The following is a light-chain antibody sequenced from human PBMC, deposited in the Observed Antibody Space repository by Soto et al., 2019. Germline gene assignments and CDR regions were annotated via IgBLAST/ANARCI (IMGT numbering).Light chain of an antibody. CDR1: QSVSSS. CDR3: QQYSSSPQT. CDR2: DAS. J-gene: IGKJ1*01. Sequence: EIVLTQSPATLSVSPGERATLSCRASQSVSSSLACYQQKPGQAPMLLIYDASTRATGIPARFSGSGSGTDFTLTISSLEPEDFAVYYCQQYSSSPQTFGQGTKVDI. V-gene: IGKV3-11*01.